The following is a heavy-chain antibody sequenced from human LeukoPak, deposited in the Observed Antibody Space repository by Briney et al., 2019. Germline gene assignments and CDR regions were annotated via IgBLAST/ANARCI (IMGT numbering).Heavy chain of an antibody. V-gene: IGHV3-21*01. J-gene: IGHJ4*02. CDR1: GFTFRSYS. Sequence: PGGSLRLSCAASGFTFRSYSMNWVRQAPGKGLEWVSAIDPSSTYIYCADSVKGRFTISRDNAENSLYLQMNSLRVEDTAVYYCARAPTVLVGYCSSSSCQADYWGQGTLVTVSS. CDR3: ARAPTVLVGYCSSSSCQADY. D-gene: IGHD2-2*01. CDR2: IDPSSTYI.